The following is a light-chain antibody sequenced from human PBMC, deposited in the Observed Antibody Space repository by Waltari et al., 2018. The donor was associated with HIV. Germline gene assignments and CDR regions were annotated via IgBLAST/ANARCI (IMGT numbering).Light chain of an antibody. CDR3: QSYDTTTPVV. J-gene: IGLJ2*01. CDR1: SGSIASSY. V-gene: IGLV6-57*01. Sequence: NFMLTQPHSVSESPGKTVSISCTRSSGSIASSYVQWYQHRPGSSPTAVIFEDNQRPSGVPERFSGASDSSSNAASLTISGLKTEDEADYYCQSYDTTTPVVFGGGTRLTVL. CDR2: EDN.